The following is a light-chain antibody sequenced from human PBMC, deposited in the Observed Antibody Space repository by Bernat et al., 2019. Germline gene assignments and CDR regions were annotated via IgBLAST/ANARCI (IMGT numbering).Light chain of an antibody. V-gene: IGKV2-28*01. CDR1: QSLLHTNGYNY. CDR3: MQALQTPVT. Sequence: IEVTQSPLSLPVTPGEPASISCRSSQSLLHTNGYNYMDWYLQKPGQSPQLLIFLGSSRASGVPDRISGSASGTDFTLKISRVEAEDVGMYYCMQALQTPVTFGQGTRLEIK. CDR2: LGS. J-gene: IGKJ5*01.